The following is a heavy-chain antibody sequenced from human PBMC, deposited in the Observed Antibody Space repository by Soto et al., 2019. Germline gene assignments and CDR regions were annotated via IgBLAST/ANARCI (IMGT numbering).Heavy chain of an antibody. J-gene: IGHJ4*02. V-gene: IGHV1-3*05. Sequence: QVQLVQSGAEEKKPGASVKVSCKASGYTFTSYAMHWGRQAPGQRLEWMGWINAGNGNTKYSQKFQGRVTITRDTSASTDYMELSSLRSEDTAVYYCARSMVVVTALDYWGQGTLVTVSS. CDR2: INAGNGNT. CDR1: GYTFTSYA. D-gene: IGHD2-21*02. CDR3: ARSMVVVTALDY.